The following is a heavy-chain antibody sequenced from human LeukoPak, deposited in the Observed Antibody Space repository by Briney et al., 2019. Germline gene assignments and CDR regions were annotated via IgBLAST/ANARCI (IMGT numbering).Heavy chain of an antibody. CDR2: MNPNSGNT. V-gene: IGHV1-8*01. CDR3: AREDYYYYYMDV. J-gene: IGHJ6*03. CDR1: GYTFTSYD. Sequence: GASVKVSCKASGYTFTSYDIKWVRQATGQGLEWMGWMNPNSGNTGHAQKFQGRVTMTRNTSISTAYMELSSLRSEDTAVYYCAREDYYYYYMDVWGKGTTVTVSS.